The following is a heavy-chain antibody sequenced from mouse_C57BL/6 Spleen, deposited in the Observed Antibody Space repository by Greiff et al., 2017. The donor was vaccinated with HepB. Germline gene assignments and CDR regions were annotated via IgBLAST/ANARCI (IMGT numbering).Heavy chain of an antibody. J-gene: IGHJ2*01. CDR2: IDPSDSYT. V-gene: IGHV1-69*01. CDR3: ARRGVFDY. CDR1: GYTFTSYW. Sequence: QVHVKQPGAELVMPGASVKLSCKASGYTFTSYWMHWVKQRPGQGLEWIGEIDPSDSYTNYNQKFKGKSTLTVDKSSSTAYMQLSSLTSEDSAVYYCARRGVFDYWGQGTTLTVSS.